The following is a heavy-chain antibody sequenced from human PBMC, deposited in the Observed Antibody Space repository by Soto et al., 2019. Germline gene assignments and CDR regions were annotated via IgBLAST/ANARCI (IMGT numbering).Heavy chain of an antibody. V-gene: IGHV1-2*02. Sequence: ASVKVSCKASGGTFSSYAISWVRQAPGQGLEWMGWINPNSGGTNYAQKFQGRVTMTRDTSISTAYMELSRLRSDDTAVYYCARDADIVVVPAAHLPGGYWGQGTLVTVSS. J-gene: IGHJ4*02. D-gene: IGHD2-2*01. CDR1: GGTFSSYA. CDR3: ARDADIVVVPAAHLPGGY. CDR2: INPNSGGT.